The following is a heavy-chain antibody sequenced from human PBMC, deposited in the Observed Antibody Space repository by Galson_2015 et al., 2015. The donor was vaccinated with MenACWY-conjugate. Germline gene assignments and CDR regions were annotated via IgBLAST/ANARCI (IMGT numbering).Heavy chain of an antibody. D-gene: IGHD1-26*01. CDR1: GYSFTTYW. V-gene: IGHV5-51*01. CDR3: ARHPPGGRGMDV. Sequence: QSGAEVKKPGESLKISCKTTGYSFTTYWIAWVRQMPGTGLEWMGLISPGDSNTRYSPAFEGQVTISADKSISTAYLQWNSLQASYTAMYYCARHPPGGRGMDVWGQGTTVTVSS. CDR2: ISPGDSNT. J-gene: IGHJ6*02.